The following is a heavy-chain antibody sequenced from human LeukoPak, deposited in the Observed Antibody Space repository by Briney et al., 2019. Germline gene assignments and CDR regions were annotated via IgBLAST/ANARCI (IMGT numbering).Heavy chain of an antibody. CDR1: GFTFSSYA. D-gene: IGHD3-10*01. J-gene: IGHJ4*02. Sequence: GGSLRLSCAASGFTFSSYAVSWVRQAPGKGLEWVSSMSGSGGFTYYADSVKGRFTISRDNSKNTLYLQMNSLRAEDTAVYYCAKTSQRFGEFYFDHWGQGTLVTVSS. CDR2: MSGSGGFT. CDR3: AKTSQRFGEFYFDH. V-gene: IGHV3-23*01.